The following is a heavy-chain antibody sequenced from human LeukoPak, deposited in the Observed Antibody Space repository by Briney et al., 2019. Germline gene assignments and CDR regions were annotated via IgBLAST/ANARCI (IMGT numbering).Heavy chain of an antibody. V-gene: IGHV3-7*01. Sequence: GGSLRLSCAASGFTFSSYWMSWVHQAPGRGLDWVANINKDGSDKYYVDSVKGRFTVSRDNAKNSLYLQMNSLRAEDTAVYYCARDVVAISAASGMDVWGQGTTVTVSS. CDR2: INKDGSDK. CDR3: ARDVVAISAASGMDV. J-gene: IGHJ6*02. CDR1: GFTFSSYW. D-gene: IGHD2-2*01.